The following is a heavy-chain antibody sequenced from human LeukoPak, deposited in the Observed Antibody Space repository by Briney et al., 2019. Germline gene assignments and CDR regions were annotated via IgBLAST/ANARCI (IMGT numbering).Heavy chain of an antibody. V-gene: IGHV6-1*01. Sequence: SQTLSLTCAISGDSVSSNSAAWNWIRQSPSRGLEWLGRTYYRSKWYNDYAVSVKSRITINPDTSKNQFSLQLNSVTPEDTAVYYCARGPYASGSYFSGGYYYYMDVWSKRTTVTISS. CDR1: GDSVSSNSAA. CDR2: TYYRSKWYN. J-gene: IGHJ6*03. D-gene: IGHD3-10*01. CDR3: ARGPYASGSYFSGGYYYYMDV.